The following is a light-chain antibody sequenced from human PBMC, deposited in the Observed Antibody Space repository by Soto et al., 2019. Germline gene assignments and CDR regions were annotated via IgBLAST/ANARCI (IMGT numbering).Light chain of an antibody. CDR1: SGSIANNY. CDR2: ENN. J-gene: IGLJ2*01. V-gene: IGLV6-57*04. CDR3: QSYDSSFVV. Sequence: NFMLTQPHSVSESPGKTATISCTRSSGSIANNYMQWYQQRPGSAPTTVIFENNQRPSGVPDRFSGSTDGSSNSASLTISGLQTEDEADYYCQSYDSSFVVFGGGTQLTVL.